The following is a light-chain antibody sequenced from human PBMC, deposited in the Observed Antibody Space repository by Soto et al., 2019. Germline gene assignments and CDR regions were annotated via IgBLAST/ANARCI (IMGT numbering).Light chain of an antibody. V-gene: IGKV1-39*01. CDR1: QSIGDS. CDR3: QQSYSIPQT. Sequence: MQRNQFPSSLSAYVVGIGAISFLASQSIGDSLNWYQQKPGTAPNLLIYAATNLQSGVPSRFSGLGSRTDFTLTISGLQPEDFATYYCQQSYSIPQTFGQGTKVDIK. J-gene: IGKJ1*01. CDR2: AAT.